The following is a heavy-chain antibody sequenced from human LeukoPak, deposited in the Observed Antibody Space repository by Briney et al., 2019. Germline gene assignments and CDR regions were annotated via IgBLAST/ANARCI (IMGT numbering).Heavy chain of an antibody. V-gene: IGHV1-2*02. CDR1: GYTFTDYY. J-gene: IGHJ4*02. D-gene: IGHD6-19*01. CDR2: INPNSGGT. Sequence: ASVTVSCKASGYTFTDYYMHWVRQAPGQGLEWMGWINPNSGGTNYAQKFQGRVTMTRDTSISTAYMELSRLRSDDTAVYYCARESTQWLVTYFDYWGQGTLVTVSS. CDR3: ARESTQWLVTYFDY.